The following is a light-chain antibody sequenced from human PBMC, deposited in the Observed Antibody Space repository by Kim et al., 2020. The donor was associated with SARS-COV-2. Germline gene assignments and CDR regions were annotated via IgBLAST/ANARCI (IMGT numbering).Light chain of an antibody. J-gene: IGLJ3*02. V-gene: IGLV3-1*01. CDR3: QAWDTSTAV. CDR2: QDT. CDR1: KWGDEF. Sequence: SVSPGQTASISCSGDKWGDEFACWYQQKPGQSPVLVIYQDTKRPSGIPERFSGSNSGNTATLTISGTQAMDEADYYCQAWDTSTAVFGGGTQLTVL.